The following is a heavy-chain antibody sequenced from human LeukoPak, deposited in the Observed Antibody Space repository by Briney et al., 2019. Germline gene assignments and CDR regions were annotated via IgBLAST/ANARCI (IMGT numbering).Heavy chain of an antibody. J-gene: IGHJ6*03. CDR2: TYHSGST. Sequence: PSETLSLTCTVSGYSISSGYYWGWIRQPPGKGLEWIGSTYHSGSTYYNPSLKSRVTISVDTSKNQFSLKLSSVTAADTAVYYCARVRRYFSSQLRYFDWPPSYYYMDVWGKGTTVTISS. D-gene: IGHD3-9*01. CDR3: ARVRRYFSSQLRYFDWPPSYYYMDV. V-gene: IGHV4-38-2*02. CDR1: GYSISSGYY.